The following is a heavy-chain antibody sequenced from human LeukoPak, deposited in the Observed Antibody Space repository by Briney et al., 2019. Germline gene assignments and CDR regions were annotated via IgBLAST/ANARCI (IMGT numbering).Heavy chain of an antibody. V-gene: IGHV3-21*01. J-gene: IGHJ4*02. CDR2: ISSCSSYI. CDR3: ARLRYSSSAIDY. CDR1: GFTFSSYS. D-gene: IGHD6-13*01. Sequence: PGGSLRLSCAASGFTFSSYSMNWVRQAPGKGLEWVSSISSCSSYIYYADSVKGRFTISRDNAKNSLYLQMNSLRAEDTAVYYCARLRYSSSAIDYWGQGTLVTVSS.